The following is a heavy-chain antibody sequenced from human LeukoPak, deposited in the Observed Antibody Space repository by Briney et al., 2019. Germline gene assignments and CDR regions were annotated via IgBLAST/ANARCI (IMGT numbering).Heavy chain of an antibody. V-gene: IGHV4-30-2*01. CDR2: IYHSGST. J-gene: IGHJ3*02. CDR3: ARDNYYDSSGYSNAFDI. Sequence: SETLSLTCAVSGGSISSGGYSWSWIRQPPGKGLEWIGYIYHSGSTYYNPSLKSRVTISVDRSKNQFSLKLSSVTAADTAVYYCARDNYYDSSGYSNAFDIWGQGTMVTVPS. CDR1: GGSISSGGYS. D-gene: IGHD3-22*01.